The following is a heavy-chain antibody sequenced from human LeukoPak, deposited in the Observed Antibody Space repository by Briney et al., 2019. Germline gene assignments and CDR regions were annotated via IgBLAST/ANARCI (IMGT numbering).Heavy chain of an antibody. CDR1: GFTFSSYS. V-gene: IGHV3-21*01. CDR2: ISSSSSYI. CDR3: ARVCSSTSCYRGYYYGMDV. Sequence: SGGSLRLSCAASGFTFSSYSMNWVRQAPGKGLEWVSSISSSSSYIYYADSVKGRFTISRDNAKNSLYLQMNSLRAEDTAVYYCARVCSSTSCYRGYYYGMDVWGQGTTVTVSS. J-gene: IGHJ6*02. D-gene: IGHD2-2*02.